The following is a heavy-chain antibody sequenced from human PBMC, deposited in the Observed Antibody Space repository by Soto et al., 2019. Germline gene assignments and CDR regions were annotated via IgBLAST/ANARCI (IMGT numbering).Heavy chain of an antibody. V-gene: IGHV4-61*01. D-gene: IGHD2-15*01. J-gene: IGHJ6*02. CDR3: ARDRNGGGNLYGVYYYYGMDV. Sequence: SETLSLTCTVSGGSVSSGSYYWSWIRQPPGKGLEWIGYIYYSGSTNYNPSLKSRVTISVDTSKNQFSLKLSSVTAADTAVYYCARDRNGGGNLYGVYYYYGMDVWGQGTTVTSP. CDR1: GGSVSSGSYY. CDR2: IYYSGST.